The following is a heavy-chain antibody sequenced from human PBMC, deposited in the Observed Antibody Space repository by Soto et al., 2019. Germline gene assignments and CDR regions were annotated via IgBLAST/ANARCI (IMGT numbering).Heavy chain of an antibody. J-gene: IGHJ1*01. D-gene: IGHD2-21*02. Sequence: ASETLSLTCTVSGASIRSSNHYWGWTRQPPGKGLEWIGNIYYSGNTYYNPSLKSRVTISVDTSKNQFSLKLSSVTAADTAVYYCARHIVVATAMNLGVGYAQHWGQGTQVTVSS. CDR1: GASIRSSNHY. CDR3: ARHIVVATAMNLGVGYAQH. V-gene: IGHV4-39*01. CDR2: IYYSGNT.